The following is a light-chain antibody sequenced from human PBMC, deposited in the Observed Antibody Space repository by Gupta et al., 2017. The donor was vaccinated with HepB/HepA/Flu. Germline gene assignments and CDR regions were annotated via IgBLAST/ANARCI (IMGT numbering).Light chain of an antibody. CDR1: SSDVGGYNY. Sequence: QSALTQPASVSGSPRQSITIPCTGTSSDVGGYNYVSWYQQHPGKAPKLMIYDVSNRPSGVSNRFSGSKSGNTASLTISGLQAEDEDDYYCSSDTSSSTHVFGTGTKVTVL. J-gene: IGLJ1*01. CDR2: DVS. V-gene: IGLV2-14*03. CDR3: SSDTSSSTHV.